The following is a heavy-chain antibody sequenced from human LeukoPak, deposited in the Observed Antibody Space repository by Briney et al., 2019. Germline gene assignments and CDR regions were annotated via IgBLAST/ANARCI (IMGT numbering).Heavy chain of an antibody. Sequence: GGSLRHSCAASGFTFSSYAMHWVRQSPGKGLEWVTLISYDARNTYYADSVKGRFSISRDKSNSTVYLQMNSLRPEDTAAYFCARERATSYSFDYWGQGALVTVSS. D-gene: IGHD1-26*01. CDR3: ARERATSYSFDY. V-gene: IGHV3-30*04. CDR2: ISYDARNT. J-gene: IGHJ4*02. CDR1: GFTFSSYA.